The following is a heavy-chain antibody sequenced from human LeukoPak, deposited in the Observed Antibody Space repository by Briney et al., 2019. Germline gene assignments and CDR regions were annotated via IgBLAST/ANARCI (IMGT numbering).Heavy chain of an antibody. CDR2: VSPPGGGT. CDR3: AKRGLAAALFR. J-gene: IGHJ4*02. Sequence: GGSLRLSCVASGFSFSYHGMNWVRLAPGKGLEWVSGVSPPGGGTYYADSVKGRFTISRDDSRNTLSLQMNSLRVEDTAVYYCAKRGLAAALFRWGQGTLVTVSS. V-gene: IGHV3-23*01. D-gene: IGHD6-13*01. CDR1: GFSFSYHG.